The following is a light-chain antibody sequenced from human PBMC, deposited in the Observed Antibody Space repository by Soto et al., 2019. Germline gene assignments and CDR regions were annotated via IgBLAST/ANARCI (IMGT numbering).Light chain of an antibody. J-gene: IGKJ4*01. CDR1: QSISSW. Sequence: DIQMTQSPSTLAASLGDRVTITCRASQSISSWLAWYQQKPGKAPKLLIYDASSLESGVPSSFSGSGSGTDFTLTISSLQPDDFATHYCQQYNSYSPLTFGGGTKVDIK. CDR2: DAS. V-gene: IGKV1-5*01. CDR3: QQYNSYSPLT.